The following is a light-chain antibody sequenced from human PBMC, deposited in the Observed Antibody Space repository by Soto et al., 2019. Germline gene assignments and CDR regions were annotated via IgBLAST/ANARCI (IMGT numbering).Light chain of an antibody. V-gene: IGKV4-1*01. CDR1: QSVLYSSNNKNY. J-gene: IGKJ1*01. Sequence: DIVMTQSPDSLAVSLGERATINCKSSQSVLYSSNNKNYLAWYQQKPGQPPKLLIYWASTRESGVPDRFSGSGSGTDFTLTISSLQAEDVAVYYCQKYYSILTTFGQGTKVEIK. CDR2: WAS. CDR3: QKYYSILTT.